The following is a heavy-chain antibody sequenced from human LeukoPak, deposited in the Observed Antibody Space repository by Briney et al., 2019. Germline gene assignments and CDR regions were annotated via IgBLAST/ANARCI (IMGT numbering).Heavy chain of an antibody. V-gene: IGHV4-59*01. J-gene: IGHJ5*02. CDR2: IYYSGST. CDR1: GGSISSYY. Sequence: PSETLSLTCTVSGGSISSYYWSWIRQPPGKGLEWIGYIYYSGSTNYNPSLKSRVTISVDTSKNQFSLKLSSVTAADTAVYYCARDRPILWFGELTPSHWFDPWGQGTLVTVSS. D-gene: IGHD3-10*01. CDR3: ARDRPILWFGELTPSHWFDP.